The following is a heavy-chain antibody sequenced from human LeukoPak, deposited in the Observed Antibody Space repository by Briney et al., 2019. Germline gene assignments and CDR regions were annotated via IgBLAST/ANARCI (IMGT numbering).Heavy chain of an antibody. CDR1: GGSISSSSYY. CDR2: IYYSGST. J-gene: IGHJ4*02. CDR3: ARVSGGYAVNHFDY. D-gene: IGHD5-12*01. Sequence: SETLSLTCTVSGGSISSSSYYWGWIRQPPGKGLEWIGSIYYSGSTYYNPSLKSRVTISVDTSKNQFSLKLSSVTAADTAVYYCARVSGGYAVNHFDYWGQGTLVTVSS. V-gene: IGHV4-39*07.